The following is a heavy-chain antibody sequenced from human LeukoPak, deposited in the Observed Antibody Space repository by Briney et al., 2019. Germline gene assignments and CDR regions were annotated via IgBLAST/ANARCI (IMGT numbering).Heavy chain of an antibody. D-gene: IGHD3-3*01. V-gene: IGHV3-23*01. Sequence: GGSLRLSCAASGFTFSSYAMSWVRQAPGKGLEWVSAISGRGGSTYYADSVKGRFTISRDNSKNTLYLQMNSLRAEDTAVYYCAKDRPYTTITIFGVVISRSFDYWGQGTLVTVSS. CDR1: GFTFSSYA. CDR3: AKDRPYTTITIFGVVISRSFDY. J-gene: IGHJ4*02. CDR2: ISGRGGST.